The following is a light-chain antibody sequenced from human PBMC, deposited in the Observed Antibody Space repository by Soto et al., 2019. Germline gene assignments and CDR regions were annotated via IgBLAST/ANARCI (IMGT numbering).Light chain of an antibody. V-gene: IGLV2-8*01. CDR1: SSDVGGYNY. J-gene: IGLJ1*01. Sequence: SVLTKPPYANGSPGQSVTISKKRTSSDVGGYNYVSWYQQHPGKAPKIMIYEVNKRPSGVPDRFWGSKSGNTASLTISGLQAEDEAEYHCCSYAGTYYVFGTGTKVTVL. CDR3: CSYAGTYYV. CDR2: EVN.